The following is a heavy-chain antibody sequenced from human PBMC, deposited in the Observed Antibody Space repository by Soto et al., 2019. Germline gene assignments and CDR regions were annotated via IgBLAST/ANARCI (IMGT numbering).Heavy chain of an antibody. CDR2: INAGNGNT. J-gene: IGHJ6*02. CDR3: AREGYYSGSGTYSPPRYYGMDV. V-gene: IGHV1-3*01. CDR1: GYTFTSYA. Sequence: GASVKVSCKASGYTFTSYAMHWVRQAPGQRLEWMGWINAGNGNTKYSQKFQGRLTITRDTSTRTAYMELRSLRSDDTAVYFCAREGYYSGSGTYSPPRYYGMDVWGQGTTVTVSS. D-gene: IGHD3-10*01.